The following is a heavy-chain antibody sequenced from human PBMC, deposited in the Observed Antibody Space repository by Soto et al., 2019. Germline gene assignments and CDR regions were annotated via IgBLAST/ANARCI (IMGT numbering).Heavy chain of an antibody. CDR2: IKSDADGVTT. J-gene: IGHJ4*02. CDR1: GCTFSNAW. Sequence: EVQLVESGGGLVKPGGSLRLSCAVSGCTFSNAWMGWVRQAPGKGLEWVGRIKSDADGVTTDYAAPVKGRFTISRDDSKNMLYLKMNSLKSDDTALYYCVTDGGNFPFGYWGQGTLVTVSS. D-gene: IGHD1-26*01. V-gene: IGHV3-15*01. CDR3: VTDGGNFPFGY.